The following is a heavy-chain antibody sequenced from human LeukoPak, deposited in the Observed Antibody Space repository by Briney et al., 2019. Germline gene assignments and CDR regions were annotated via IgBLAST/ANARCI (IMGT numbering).Heavy chain of an antibody. CDR1: GYSFTSYW. D-gene: IGHD3-22*01. V-gene: IGHV5-51*01. CDR3: ARHGAYYYDSSGYYYPDY. Sequence: GESLKISCKGSGYSFTSYWIGWVRQMPGKGLEWMGIIYPGDSDTRYSPSFQGQVTISADKSISTAYLQWSSLKASDTAMYYCARHGAYYYDSSGYYYPDYWGQGTLVTVSS. J-gene: IGHJ4*02. CDR2: IYPGDSDT.